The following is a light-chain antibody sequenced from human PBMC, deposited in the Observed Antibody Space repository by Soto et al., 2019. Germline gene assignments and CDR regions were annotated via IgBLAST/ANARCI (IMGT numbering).Light chain of an antibody. CDR1: QSISSY. CDR2: AAF. CDR3: QQSYSTPVT. V-gene: IGKV1-39*01. J-gene: IGKJ5*01. Sequence: DIQMTQSPSSLSASVGDRVTITCRASQSISSYLNWYQQKPGKDPKLLIYAAFSLQSGVPSRFSGSGSGTDFTLTISSLQPEDFATYYCQQSYSTPVTFGQVTRLEI.